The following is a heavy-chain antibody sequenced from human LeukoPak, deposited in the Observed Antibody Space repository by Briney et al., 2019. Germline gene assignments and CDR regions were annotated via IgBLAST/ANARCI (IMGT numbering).Heavy chain of an antibody. J-gene: IGHJ4*02. CDR2: IWYDGSNK. CDR1: GFTFSSYG. CDR3: ARDPRSGWYYFDY. V-gene: IGHV3-33*01. Sequence: GGSLRLSCAASGFTFSSYGMHWVRQAPDKGLEWVAVIWYDGSNKYYADSVKGRFTISRDNSKNTLYLQMNSLRAEDTAVYYCARDPRSGWYYFDYWGQGTLVTVSS. D-gene: IGHD6-19*01.